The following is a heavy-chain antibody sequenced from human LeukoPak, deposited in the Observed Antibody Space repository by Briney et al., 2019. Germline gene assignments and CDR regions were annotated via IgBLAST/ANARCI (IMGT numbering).Heavy chain of an antibody. D-gene: IGHD3-10*01. J-gene: IGHJ4*02. CDR3: SRVFHYYGSGSYYNVPDY. CDR2: ISSSSSFI. Sequence: GGSLRLSCAASGFTFSSYSMNWVRQAPGKGLEWVSSISSSSSFIYYADSLKGRFPISRDNAKNSLYLQMNRLRAEDTAVYYCSRVFHYYGSGSYYNVPDYWGQGTLVTVSS. V-gene: IGHV3-21*01. CDR1: GFTFSSYS.